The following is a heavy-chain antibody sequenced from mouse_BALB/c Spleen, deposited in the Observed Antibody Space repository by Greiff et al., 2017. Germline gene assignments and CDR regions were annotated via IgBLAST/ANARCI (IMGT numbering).Heavy chain of an antibody. CDR3: ARRYGSSYGYFDV. J-gene: IGHJ1*01. Sequence: EVHLVESGGGLVKPGGSLKLSCAASGFTFSSYAMSWVRQTPEKRLEWVATISSGGSYTYYPDSVKGRFTISRDNAKNTLYLQMSSLRSEDTAMYYCARRYGSSYGYFDVWGAGTTVTVSS. CDR2: ISSGGSYT. D-gene: IGHD1-1*01. V-gene: IGHV5-9-3*01. CDR1: GFTFSSYA.